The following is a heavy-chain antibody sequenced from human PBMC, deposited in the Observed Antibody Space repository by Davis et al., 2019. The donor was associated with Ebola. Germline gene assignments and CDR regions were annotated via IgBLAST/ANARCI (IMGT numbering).Heavy chain of an antibody. Sequence: AASVKVSCKASGYTFTRYGISWVRKAPGQGLEWMGWISASNGNTNYAQNLQGRVTMTTDTSTSTAYMEVRSLRYDDTAVYYCARAVTMVLPSGWFDPWGQGTLVTVSS. J-gene: IGHJ5*02. CDR1: GYTFTRYG. CDR3: ARAVTMVLPSGWFDP. V-gene: IGHV1-18*01. CDR2: ISASNGNT. D-gene: IGHD3-10*01.